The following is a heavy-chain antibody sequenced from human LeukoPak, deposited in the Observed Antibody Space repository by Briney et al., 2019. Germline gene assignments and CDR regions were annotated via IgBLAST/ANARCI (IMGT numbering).Heavy chain of an antibody. D-gene: IGHD3-16*02. J-gene: IGHJ6*03. V-gene: IGHV3-23*01. CDR3: AKDYRHGDYYHYMDV. CDR2: IGSSDGGT. CDR1: GFTFSSYV. Sequence: GGSLGLSCASSGFTFSSYVMTWVRQAPGKGLEWVSAIGSSDGGTYYADSVKGRFTISRDNSNNMLYLQMNSLRVEDTAVYFCAKDYRHGDYYHYMDVWGKGTTVTVSS.